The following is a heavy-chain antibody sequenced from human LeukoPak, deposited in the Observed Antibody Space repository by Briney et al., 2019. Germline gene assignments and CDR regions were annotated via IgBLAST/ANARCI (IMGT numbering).Heavy chain of an antibody. CDR2: ISYDGSSK. D-gene: IGHD1-1*01. Sequence: RRSLRLSCAASGSTFSSYAMHWVRQAPGKGLEWVAVISYDGSSKYYADSVKGLFTISRDNSKNTLYLQMNSLRAEDTAVYYCARGRSTYYLDYWGQGTLVTVSS. V-gene: IGHV3-30-3*01. J-gene: IGHJ4*02. CDR1: GSTFSSYA. CDR3: ARGRSTYYLDY.